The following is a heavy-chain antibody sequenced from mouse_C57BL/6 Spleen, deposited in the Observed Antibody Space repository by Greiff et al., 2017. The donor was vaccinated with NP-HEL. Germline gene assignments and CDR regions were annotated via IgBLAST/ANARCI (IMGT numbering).Heavy chain of an antibody. CDR1: GYSFTSYY. V-gene: IGHV1-66*01. D-gene: IGHD4-1*02. Sequence: VQLVESGPELVKPGASVKISCKASGYSFTSYYIHWVKQRPGQGLEWIGWIYPGSGNTKYNEKFKGKATLTADTSSSTAYMQLSSLTSEDSAVYYCARRQLGQAMDYWGQGTSVTVSS. CDR2: IYPGSGNT. J-gene: IGHJ4*01. CDR3: ARRQLGQAMDY.